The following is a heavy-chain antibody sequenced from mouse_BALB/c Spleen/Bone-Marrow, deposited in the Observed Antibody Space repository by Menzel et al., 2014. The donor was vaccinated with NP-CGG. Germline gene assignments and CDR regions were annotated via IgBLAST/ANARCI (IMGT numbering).Heavy chain of an antibody. Sequence: VQLKESGAELVKPGASVKLSCTASGFNIKDTYMHWVKQRPEQGLEWIERIDPANGNTKYDPKFQGKATITADTSSNTAYLQLSSLTSEDTAVYYCAMYYYGSSLFAYWGQGTLVTVSA. CDR1: GFNIKDTY. CDR2: IDPANGNT. V-gene: IGHV14-3*02. CDR3: AMYYYGSSLFAY. J-gene: IGHJ3*01. D-gene: IGHD1-1*01.